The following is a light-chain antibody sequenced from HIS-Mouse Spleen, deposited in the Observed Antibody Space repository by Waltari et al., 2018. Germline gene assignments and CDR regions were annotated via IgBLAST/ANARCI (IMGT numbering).Light chain of an antibody. CDR1: NIGSKS. J-gene: IGLJ2*01. CDR3: QVWDSSSDHVV. Sequence: SYVLTQPPSVSVAPGKTARITCGGNNIGSKSVHWYQQKPGQAPVLVVYDDSDRPSGIPARFSGSNSGNAATLTISRVEGGDEADYYCQVWDSSSDHVVFGGGTKLTVL. V-gene: IGLV3-21*03. CDR2: DDS.